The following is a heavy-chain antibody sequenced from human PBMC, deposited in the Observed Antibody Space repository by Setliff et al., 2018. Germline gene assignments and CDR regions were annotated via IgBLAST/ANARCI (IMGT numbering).Heavy chain of an antibody. V-gene: IGHV1-18*01. CDR1: GYSFSDSA. Sequence: ASVKVSCKTSGYSFSDSAVNWVRQAPGQGLEWVGWISPYSGNAYYAPKLRDRVTLTTDTSTTTAFMELSSLRSDDTAVYYCARMSTSGPHYDYWGQGTLVTVSS. J-gene: IGHJ4*02. D-gene: IGHD2-8*02. CDR3: ARMSTSGPHYDY. CDR2: ISPYSGNA.